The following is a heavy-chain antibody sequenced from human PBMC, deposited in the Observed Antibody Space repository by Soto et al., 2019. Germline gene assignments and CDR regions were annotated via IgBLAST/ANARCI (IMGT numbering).Heavy chain of an antibody. Sequence: GGSLRLSCAASGFTFSSYWMSWVRQAPGKGLEWVANIKQDGSEKYYVDSVKGRFTISRDNAKNSLYLQMNSLRAEDTAVYCCARSGVRDGYNYYYYCGMDVWGQGTTVTVSS. CDR1: GFTFSSYW. D-gene: IGHD5-12*01. CDR3: ARSGVRDGYNYYYYCGMDV. CDR2: IKQDGSEK. V-gene: IGHV3-7*01. J-gene: IGHJ6*02.